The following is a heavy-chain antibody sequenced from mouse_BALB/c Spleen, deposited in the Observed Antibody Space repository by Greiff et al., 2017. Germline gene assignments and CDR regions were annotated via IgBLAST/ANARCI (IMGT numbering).Heavy chain of an antibody. CDR1: GYTFTSYW. CDR3: ASDYPYAMDS. J-gene: IGHJ4*01. V-gene: IGHV1-7*01. CDR2: INPSTGYT. D-gene: IGHD2-4*01. Sequence: QVQLQQSGAELAKPGASVKMSCKASGYTFTSYWMHWVKQRPGQGLEWIGYINPSTGYTEYNQKFKDKATLTADKSSSTAYMQLSSLTSEDSAVYYCASDYPYAMDSWGQGTSVTVSS.